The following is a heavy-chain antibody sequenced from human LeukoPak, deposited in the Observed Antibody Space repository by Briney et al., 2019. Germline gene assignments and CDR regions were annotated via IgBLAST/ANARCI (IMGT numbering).Heavy chain of an antibody. CDR1: GGSISSGGYY. D-gene: IGHD4-11*01. Sequence: PSETLSLTCTVSGGSISSGGYYWSWIRQHPGKGLEWIGYIYYSVSTYYNPSLKSRVTISVDTSKNQFSLKLSSVTAADTAVYYCARHLTVTTRVPYWWGQGTLVTVSS. CDR3: ARHLTVTTRVPYW. J-gene: IGHJ4*02. CDR2: IYYSVST. V-gene: IGHV4-31*03.